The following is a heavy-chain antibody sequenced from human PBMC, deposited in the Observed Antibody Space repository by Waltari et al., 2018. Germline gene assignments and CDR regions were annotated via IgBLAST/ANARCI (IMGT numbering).Heavy chain of an antibody. CDR2: INSDGSTT. Sequence: EVQLVESGGGLVQPGGSLRLSCAASGFTFSSYWMHWVRQAPGKGLVWVSHINSDGSTTNYADSVKGRFTISRDNAKNTLYLQMNSLRAEDTAVYYCARRVVPAAIGYYMDVWGKGTTVTISS. CDR3: ARRVVPAAIGYYMDV. D-gene: IGHD2-2*02. J-gene: IGHJ6*03. CDR1: GFTFSSYW. V-gene: IGHV3-74*01.